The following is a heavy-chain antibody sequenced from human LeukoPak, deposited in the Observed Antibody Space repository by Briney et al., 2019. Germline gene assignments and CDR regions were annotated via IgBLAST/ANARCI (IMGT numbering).Heavy chain of an antibody. D-gene: IGHD3-10*01. CDR2: IYYSGST. Sequence: SETLSLTCAVYGGSFSGYYWSWIRQPPGKGLEWIGYIYYSGSTNYNPSLKSRVTISVDTSKNQFSLKLSSVTAADTAVYYCARGRGVAGTLWGQGTLVTVSS. CDR3: ARGRGVAGTL. V-gene: IGHV4-59*01. CDR1: GGSFSGYY. J-gene: IGHJ4*02.